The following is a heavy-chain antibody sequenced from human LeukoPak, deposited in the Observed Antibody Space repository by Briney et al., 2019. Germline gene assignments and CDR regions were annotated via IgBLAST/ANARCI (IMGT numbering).Heavy chain of an antibody. CDR2: IYTSGST. CDR1: GDSISSGSYY. Sequence: SQTLSLTCTVSGDSISSGSYYWSWIRQPAGKGLEWIGRIYTSGSTNYNPSLKSRVTVSVDTSKNQFSLKLSSVTAADTAVYYCARDYDFWSGYTLTNWFDPWGQGTLVTVSS. V-gene: IGHV4-61*02. J-gene: IGHJ5*02. CDR3: ARDYDFWSGYTLTNWFDP. D-gene: IGHD3-3*01.